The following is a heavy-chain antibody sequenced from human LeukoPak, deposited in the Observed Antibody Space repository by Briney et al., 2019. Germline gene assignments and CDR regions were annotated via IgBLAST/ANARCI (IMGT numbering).Heavy chain of an antibody. CDR3: ARNPRGAVAGTGY. CDR1: GGTFSSYA. V-gene: IGHV1-69*13. J-gene: IGHJ4*02. Sequence: ASVKVSCKASGGTFSSYAISWVRQAPGQGLEWMGGIIPIFGTANYAQKFQGRVTITADESTSTAYMELSSLRSEDTAVYYCARNPRGAVAGTGYWGQGTLVTVSS. CDR2: IIPIFGTA. D-gene: IGHD6-19*01.